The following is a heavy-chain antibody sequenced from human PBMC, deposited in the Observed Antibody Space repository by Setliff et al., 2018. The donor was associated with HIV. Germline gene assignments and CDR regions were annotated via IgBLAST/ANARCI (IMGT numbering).Heavy chain of an antibody. CDR2: ISGSGGRT. D-gene: IGHD3-22*01. CDR1: GFVFSNYA. J-gene: IGHJ3*02. V-gene: IGHV3-23*01. Sequence: GGSLRLSCTASGFVFSNYAMSWVRQAPGKGLEWVSAISGSGGRTYYADSVKGRLTISRDNSKNTLYLQVNGLRAEDTAVYYCARDGHYYDSSGYDAFDIWGQGTMVTVSS. CDR3: ARDGHYYDSSGYDAFDI.